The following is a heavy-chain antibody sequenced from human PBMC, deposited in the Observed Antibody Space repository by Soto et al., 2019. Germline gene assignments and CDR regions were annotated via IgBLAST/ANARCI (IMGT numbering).Heavy chain of an antibody. D-gene: IGHD6-19*01. CDR3: ARRTGIAVWGGY. J-gene: IGHJ4*02. V-gene: IGHV1-3*01. CDR2: INAGNGNT. CDR1: GYTFTSYA. Sequence: QVQLVQSGAEVKKPGASVKVSCKASGYTFTSYAMHWVRQAPGQRLEWMGWINAGNGNTKYSQKFQGRVTITRHTSARTGYMELSSVRSGDRAVYYCARRTGIAVWGGYWGQGTLVTVSS.